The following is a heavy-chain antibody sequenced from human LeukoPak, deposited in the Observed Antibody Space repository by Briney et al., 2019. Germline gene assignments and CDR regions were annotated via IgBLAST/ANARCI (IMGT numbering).Heavy chain of an antibody. J-gene: IGHJ3*02. V-gene: IGHV5-51*01. CDR2: IYPGDSDT. CDR1: GYSFTSYW. Sequence: GESPKISCKASGYSFTSYWIGWVRHMPGKGLEWMGIIYPGDSDTRYSPSFQGQVTISADKSISTAYLQWSRLKASDTAMYYCASRHSHDAFDIWGQGTMVTVSS. CDR3: ASRHSHDAFDI. D-gene: IGHD5-18*01.